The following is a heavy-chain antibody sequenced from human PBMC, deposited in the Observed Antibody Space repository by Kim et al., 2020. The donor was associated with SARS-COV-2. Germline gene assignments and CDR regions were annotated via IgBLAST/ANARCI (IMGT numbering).Heavy chain of an antibody. CDR3: ARVGVVVVAATPHFDY. J-gene: IGHJ4*02. V-gene: IGHV1-3*01. D-gene: IGHD2-15*01. Sequence: KFQGRLTITRDTHASTAYMELSSLRSEDTAVYYCARVGVVVVAATPHFDYWGQGTLVTVSS.